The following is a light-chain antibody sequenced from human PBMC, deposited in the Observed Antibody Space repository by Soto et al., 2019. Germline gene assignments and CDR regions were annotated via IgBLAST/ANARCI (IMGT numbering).Light chain of an antibody. Sequence: EIVLTQSPATLSLSPGERATLSCRASQSVSSYLAWYQQKPGKAPRLLIYNASNRATGIPARFSGSGSGTDYTLTISSREPEDFAVYYCQQRSNWSRTFGGGTKVEIK. V-gene: IGKV3-11*01. CDR3: QQRSNWSRT. J-gene: IGKJ4*01. CDR1: QSVSSY. CDR2: NAS.